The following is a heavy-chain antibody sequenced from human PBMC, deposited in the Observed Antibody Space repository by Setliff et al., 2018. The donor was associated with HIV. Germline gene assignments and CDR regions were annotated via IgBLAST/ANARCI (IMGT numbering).Heavy chain of an antibody. V-gene: IGHV1-46*01. CDR1: GYTFTSFA. CDR2: ITPRDGRT. Sequence: ASVKVSCKASGYTFTSFAIHWVRQAPGHGLEWMGMITPRDGRTNYEQKFQGRVTMTRDTSTTTVYMELSSLTSEDTDIYYCARDFGGRWTFDYWGQGTLVTVSS. J-gene: IGHJ4*02. D-gene: IGHD3-10*01. CDR3: ARDFGGRWTFDY.